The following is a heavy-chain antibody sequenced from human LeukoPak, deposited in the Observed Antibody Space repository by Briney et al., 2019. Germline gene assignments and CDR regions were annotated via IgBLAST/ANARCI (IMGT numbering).Heavy chain of an antibody. V-gene: IGHV3-33*01. J-gene: IGHJ6*02. CDR1: GFTFSSYG. Sequence: GGSLRLSCSASGFTFSSYGMHWVRQAPGKGLEWVAVIWYDGSTKYYGDSVKGRFTISRDNSKNTLYLEMNSLRAEDTAVYYCARAARPPSYVWGQGTTVTVSS. CDR3: ARAARPPSYV. D-gene: IGHD6-6*01. CDR2: IWYDGSTK.